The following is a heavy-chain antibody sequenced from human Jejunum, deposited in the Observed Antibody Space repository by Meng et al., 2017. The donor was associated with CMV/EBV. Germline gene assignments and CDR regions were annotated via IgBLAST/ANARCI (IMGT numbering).Heavy chain of an antibody. CDR1: TVSKYE. J-gene: IGHJ1*01. V-gene: IGHV3-21*01. Sequence: TVSKYEMNWARQAQGKGLEWVSSITSSSTYKYYADSVKGRFTVSRDNAKNSLYLQMDSLRAEDTAVYYCARDLGPQIVVVSSPGYWGQGTLVTVSS. CDR2: ITSSSTYK. CDR3: ARDLGPQIVVVSSPGY. D-gene: IGHD3-22*01.